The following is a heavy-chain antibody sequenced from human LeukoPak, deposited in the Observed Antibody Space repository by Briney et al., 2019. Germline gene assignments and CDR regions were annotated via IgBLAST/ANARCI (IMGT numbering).Heavy chain of an antibody. Sequence: ASVKVSCKASGGTFNIYAITWVRQVPGQGLEWMGGIIPIFGTTNYAQKFQGRVTITTDESTSSAYMELSSLRSEDTAVYYCARGFSRYYDFGDYYYMDVWGKGTTVTVSS. D-gene: IGHD3-3*01. CDR1: GGTFNIYA. CDR3: ARGFSRYYDFGDYYYMDV. J-gene: IGHJ6*03. CDR2: IIPIFGTT. V-gene: IGHV1-69*05.